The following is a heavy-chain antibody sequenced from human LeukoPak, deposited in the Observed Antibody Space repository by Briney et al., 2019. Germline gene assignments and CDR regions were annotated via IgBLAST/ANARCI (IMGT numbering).Heavy chain of an antibody. D-gene: IGHD3-22*01. Sequence: QPGRSLRLSCAASGFTFSSYAMHWVRQAPGKGLEWVAVISYDGSNKYYADSVKGRFTISRDNSKNTLYLQMNSLRAEDTAVYYCARDLGDGIVVVTPFDYGGQGTLVTVSS. CDR2: ISYDGSNK. CDR3: ARDLGDGIVVVTPFDY. V-gene: IGHV3-30-3*01. CDR1: GFTFSSYA. J-gene: IGHJ4*02.